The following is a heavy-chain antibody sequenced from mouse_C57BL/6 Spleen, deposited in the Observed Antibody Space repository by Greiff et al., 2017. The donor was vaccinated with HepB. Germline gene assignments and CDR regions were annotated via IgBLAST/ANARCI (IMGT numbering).Heavy chain of an antibody. V-gene: IGHV5-9-1*02. CDR1: GFTFSSYA. Sequence: DVMLVESGEGLVKPGGSLKLSCAASGFTFSSYAMSWVRQTPEKRLEWVAYISSGGDYIYYADTVKGRFTISRDNARNTLYLQMSSLKSEDTAMYYCTRDSGSNYEGYYAMDYWGQGTSVTVSS. CDR3: TRDSGSNYEGYYAMDY. CDR2: ISSGGDYI. J-gene: IGHJ4*01. D-gene: IGHD2-5*01.